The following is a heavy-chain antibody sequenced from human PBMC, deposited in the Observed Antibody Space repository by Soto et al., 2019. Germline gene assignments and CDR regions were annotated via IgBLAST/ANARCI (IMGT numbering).Heavy chain of an antibody. J-gene: IGHJ3*02. CDR3: ARDLGGGYYDSSGHAFDI. CDR2: IKKDGSEK. D-gene: IGHD3-22*01. Sequence: EVQLVESGGGLVQPGGSLRLSCAASGFTFSSYWMSWVRQAPGKGLEWVANIKKDGSEKYYVDSVKGRFTISRDNAKNSLYLQMNSLRAGDTAVYYCARDLGGGYYDSSGHAFDIWGQGTMVTVSS. CDR1: GFTFSSYW. V-gene: IGHV3-7*03.